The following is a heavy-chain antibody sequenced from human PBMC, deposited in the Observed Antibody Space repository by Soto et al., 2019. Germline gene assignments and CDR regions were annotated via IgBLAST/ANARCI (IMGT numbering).Heavy chain of an antibody. Sequence: GASVKVSCKASGYTFTSYGISWVRQAPGQGLEWMGGIIPIFGTANYAQKFQGRVTITADESTSTAYMELSSLRSEDTAVYYCARGTSPSCSGGSCYVYYFDYWGQGTLVTVSS. CDR2: IIPIFGTA. CDR3: ARGTSPSCSGGSCYVYYFDY. V-gene: IGHV1-69*13. D-gene: IGHD2-15*01. J-gene: IGHJ4*02. CDR1: GYTFTSYG.